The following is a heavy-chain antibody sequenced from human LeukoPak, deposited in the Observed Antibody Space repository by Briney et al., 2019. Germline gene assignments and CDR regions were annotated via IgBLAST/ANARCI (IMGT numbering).Heavy chain of an antibody. CDR2: ISGSGGTT. Sequence: PGGSLRLSCAASGFTFSSYAMSWVRQAPGKGLEWVPVISGSGGTTHYADSVKGRFTISRDNSKNTVYLQMNSLRVEDTAVYYCAKRYDFWAGYSDYWGQGTLVTVSS. J-gene: IGHJ4*02. CDR3: AKRYDFWAGYSDY. D-gene: IGHD3-3*01. V-gene: IGHV3-23*01. CDR1: GFTFSSYA.